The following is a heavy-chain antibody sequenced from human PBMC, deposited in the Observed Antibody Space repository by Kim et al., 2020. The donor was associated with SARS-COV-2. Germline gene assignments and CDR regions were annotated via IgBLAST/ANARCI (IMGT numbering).Heavy chain of an antibody. CDR3: ARGSGSTYFNSDNYYYFDH. J-gene: IGHJ4*02. V-gene: IGHV3-53*01. CDR2: IFTGGGP. Sequence: GGSLRLSCAASGFSVSDNYMAWVRQAPQKGLEWVSTIFTGGGPYYADSVKGRFTISRDDSKNTVSLQMDSLTADDTGLYFCARGSGSTYFNSDNYYYFDHWGQGTLVT. D-gene: IGHD3-10*01. CDR1: GFSVSDNY.